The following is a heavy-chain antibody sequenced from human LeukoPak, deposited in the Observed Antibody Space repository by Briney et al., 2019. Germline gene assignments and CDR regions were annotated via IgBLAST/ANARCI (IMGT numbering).Heavy chain of an antibody. D-gene: IGHD2-2*01. V-gene: IGHV1-24*01. Sequence: VASVKVSCKVSGYTLTELSMHWVRQAPGKGLEWMGGFDPEDGETIYAQKFQGRVTMTEDTSTDTAYMELSSLRSEDTAVYYCATGYYCSSTSCPSSFDYWGQGTLVTVSS. CDR2: FDPEDGET. J-gene: IGHJ4*02. CDR1: GYTLTELS. CDR3: ATGYYCSSTSCPSSFDY.